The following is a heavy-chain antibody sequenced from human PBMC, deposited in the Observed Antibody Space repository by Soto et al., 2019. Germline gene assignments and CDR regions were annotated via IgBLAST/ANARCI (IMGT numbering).Heavy chain of an antibody. V-gene: IGHV1-69*13. J-gene: IGHJ6*02. CDR3: ARAMVQLWPPGYYGMDV. Sequence: ASVKVSCKASGGTFSSYAISWVRQAPGQGLEWMGGIIPIFGTANYAQKFQGRVTITADESTSTAYMELSSLRSEDTAVYYCARAMVQLWPPGYYGMDVWGQGTKVTVSS. CDR2: IIPIFGTA. CDR1: GGTFSSYA. D-gene: IGHD5-18*01.